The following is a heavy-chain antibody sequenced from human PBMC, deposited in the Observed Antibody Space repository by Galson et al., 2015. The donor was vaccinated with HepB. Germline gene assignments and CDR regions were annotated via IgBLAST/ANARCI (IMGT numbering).Heavy chain of an antibody. J-gene: IGHJ4*02. V-gene: IGHV3-15*07. Sequence: SLRLSCAASGFTFSNAWMNWVRQAPGKGLEWVGRIKSKTDGGTTDYAAPVKGRFTISRDDSKNTLYLQMNSLKTEDTAVYYCTTDVGSDIVVVPAAKLHEDPFDYWGQGTLVTVSS. CDR3: TTDVGSDIVVVPAAKLHEDPFDY. D-gene: IGHD2-2*01. CDR2: IKSKTDGGTT. CDR1: GFTFSNAW.